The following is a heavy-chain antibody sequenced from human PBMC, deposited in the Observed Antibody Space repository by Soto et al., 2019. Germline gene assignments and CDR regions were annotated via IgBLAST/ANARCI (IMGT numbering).Heavy chain of an antibody. Sequence: GSSVKVSCKASGYTFTTYGISWVRQAPGQGLEWMGWISPYNGNTNYAQKLQDRLTMTTDTSTSTAYMELRSLRSDDTAVYYCARDAMTAGDIVYFRHWGQGTLVTVSS. CDR3: ARDAMTAGDIVYFRH. CDR1: GYTFTTYG. CDR2: ISPYNGNT. V-gene: IGHV1-18*01. D-gene: IGHD5-12*01. J-gene: IGHJ1*01.